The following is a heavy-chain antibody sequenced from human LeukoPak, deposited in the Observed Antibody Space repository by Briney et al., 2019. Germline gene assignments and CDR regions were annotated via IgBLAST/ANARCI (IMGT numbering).Heavy chain of an antibody. CDR1: GYSFTGHY. D-gene: IGHD2/OR15-2a*01. CDR2: INPKSGGT. Sequence: ASVKVSCKASGYSFTGHYMHWVRQAPGQGLEWMGWINPKSGGTNYAQKFQGRVTMTRDTSISTAYMDMSSLRSDDTAVYYCARSGLSRFGFWGQGTLVTVSS. CDR3: ARSGLSRFGF. V-gene: IGHV1-2*02. J-gene: IGHJ4*02.